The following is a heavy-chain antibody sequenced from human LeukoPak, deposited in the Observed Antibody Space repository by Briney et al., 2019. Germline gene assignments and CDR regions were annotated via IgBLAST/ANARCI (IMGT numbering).Heavy chain of an antibody. J-gene: IGHJ5*02. CDR2: ISSTGSYI. Sequence: GGSLRLSCAASGFNLASYMLNWVRQAPGKGLEWVSSISSTGSYIYYADSVKGRFTISRDNPGNVFYLQMDSLRAEDTAVYYCTRVAQSGPTGWFDRWGQGTLVTVSS. CDR3: TRVAQSGPTGWFDR. CDR1: GFNLASYM. D-gene: IGHD1-1*01. V-gene: IGHV3-21*01.